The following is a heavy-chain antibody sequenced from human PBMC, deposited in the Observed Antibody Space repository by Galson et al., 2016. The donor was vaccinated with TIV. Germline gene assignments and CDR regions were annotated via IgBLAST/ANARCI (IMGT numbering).Heavy chain of an antibody. CDR1: GLSVTDNS. CDR2: IYDDGKK. CDR3: ARDRRHCGTECFLRYYYGMDV. J-gene: IGHJ6*02. V-gene: IGHV3-66*02. Sequence: SLRLSCAASGLSVTDNSMTWVRQAPGQGLEWVALIYDDGKKMYADSVQGRFTISTDSSKNVLYLQMTSLRGDDTAVDFCARDRRHCGTECFLRYYYGMDVWGQGTAVTVSS. D-gene: IGHD2-21*01.